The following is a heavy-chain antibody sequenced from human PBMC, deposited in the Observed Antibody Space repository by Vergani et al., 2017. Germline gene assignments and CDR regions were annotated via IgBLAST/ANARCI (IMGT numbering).Heavy chain of an antibody. D-gene: IGHD2-15*01. V-gene: IGHV4-31*03. CDR1: GGSISRGGYY. CDR3: GRVSGCNYYLDY. J-gene: IGHJ4*02. Sequence: QVQLQESGPGLVKPSQTLSLTCTVSGGSISRGGYYWSWIRQHPGKGLEWIGYIYYSGSTYYNPSLKSRVTISVDTSKNQFSLRLRSVTGADPAVYYCGRVSGCNYYLDYWGQGTLVTVSS. CDR2: IYYSGST.